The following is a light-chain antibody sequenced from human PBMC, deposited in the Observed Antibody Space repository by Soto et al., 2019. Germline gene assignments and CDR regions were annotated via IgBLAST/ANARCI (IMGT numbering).Light chain of an antibody. V-gene: IGLV3-21*04. CDR3: QVWDSSSDHPEVV. CDR2: YDS. J-gene: IGLJ2*01. CDR1: NIGSKS. Sequence: SYELTQPPSVSVAPGKTARITCGGNNIGSKSVHWYQQKPGQAPVLVIYYDSDRPSGIPERFSGSNSGNTATLTISRVEAWDEADYYCQVWDSSSDHPEVVFGGGTKVTVL.